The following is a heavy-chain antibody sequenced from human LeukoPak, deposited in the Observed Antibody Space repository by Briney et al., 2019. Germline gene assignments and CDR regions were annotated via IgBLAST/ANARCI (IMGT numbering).Heavy chain of an antibody. J-gene: IGHJ6*03. D-gene: IGHD6-19*01. CDR3: AIDISGWSHIYMDV. Sequence: GGSLRLSCAASESTFSSYAMTWVRQAPGKGLEWVSGISAGGGTTYYADSVKGRFTISRDNSKKTVYLQMNSLRAEDTAVYYCAIDISGWSHIYMDVWGKGTTVTVSS. CDR1: ESTFSSYA. V-gene: IGHV3-23*01. CDR2: ISAGGGTT.